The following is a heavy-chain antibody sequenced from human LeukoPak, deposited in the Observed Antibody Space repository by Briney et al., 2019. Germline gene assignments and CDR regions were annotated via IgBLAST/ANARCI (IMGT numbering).Heavy chain of an antibody. J-gene: IGHJ4*02. V-gene: IGHV3-23*01. CDR1: GFSFSSYA. CDR3: AKDPMVRGVGPFDY. Sequence: GWSLRLSCAASGFSFSSYAMSWVRPAPGKGLEWVSAISGSGGSTYYADSVKGRFTISRDNSKNTLYLQMNSLRAEDTAVYYCAKDPMVRGVGPFDYWGQGTLVTVSS. CDR2: ISGSGGST. D-gene: IGHD3-10*01.